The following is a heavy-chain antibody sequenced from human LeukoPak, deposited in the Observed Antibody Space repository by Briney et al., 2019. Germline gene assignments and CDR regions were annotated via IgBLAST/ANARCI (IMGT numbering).Heavy chain of an antibody. V-gene: IGHV5-51*01. Sequence: GETLKISCEGSGYSFTTYWIGWVRQMPGRGLEWMGIIYPGDSDIRYSPSFQGQVTISADKSISTAYLQWSSLKASDSAMYYCARHVGHNDYVWGTYPDYWGQGTLVTVSS. CDR3: ARHVGHNDYVWGTYPDY. J-gene: IGHJ4*02. CDR2: IYPGDSDI. CDR1: GYSFTTYW. D-gene: IGHD3-16*02.